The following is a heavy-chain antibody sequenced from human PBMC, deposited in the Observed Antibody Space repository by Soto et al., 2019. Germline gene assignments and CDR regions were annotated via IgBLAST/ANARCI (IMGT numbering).Heavy chain of an antibody. D-gene: IGHD4-17*01. V-gene: IGHV3-15*01. J-gene: IGHJ4*02. CDR2: IKSKTDGGTT. CDR1: GFTFSNAW. Sequence: LRLSCAASGFTFSNAWMSWVRQAPGKGLEWVGRIKSKTDGGTTDYAAPVKGRFTISRDDSKNTLYLQMNSLKTEDTTVYYCTTFRAHGDYYFDYWGQGTLVTVSS. CDR3: TTFRAHGDYYFDY.